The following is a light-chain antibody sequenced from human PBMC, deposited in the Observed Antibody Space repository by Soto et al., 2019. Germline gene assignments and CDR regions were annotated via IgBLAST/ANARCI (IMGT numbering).Light chain of an antibody. Sequence: QSVLTQPPSASGTPGQRVTISCSGSSSNIGSNTVNWYQQLPGTAPKLLIYSINHRPSGVPARFSGSKSGTSASLAISGLQSEDEADYYCAAWDDSLNGYVFGTGTKLTVL. J-gene: IGLJ1*01. CDR2: SIN. CDR1: SSNIGSNT. CDR3: AAWDDSLNGYV. V-gene: IGLV1-44*01.